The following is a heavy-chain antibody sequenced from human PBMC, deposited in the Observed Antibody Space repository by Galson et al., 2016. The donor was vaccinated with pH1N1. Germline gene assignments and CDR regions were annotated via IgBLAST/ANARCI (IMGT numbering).Heavy chain of an antibody. CDR2: ISATGGST. D-gene: IGHD1-26*01. CDR3: VRAVGRAEAH. V-gene: IGHV3-23*01. Sequence: SLRLSCAASGFTLSSSAMNWVRQAPGKGLEWVSYISATGGSTYYADSVKGRFTISRDTSKNTMYLQMNSLRAEDTAMYYCVRAVGRAEAHWGQGTLVTVSS. J-gene: IGHJ4*02. CDR1: GFTLSSSA.